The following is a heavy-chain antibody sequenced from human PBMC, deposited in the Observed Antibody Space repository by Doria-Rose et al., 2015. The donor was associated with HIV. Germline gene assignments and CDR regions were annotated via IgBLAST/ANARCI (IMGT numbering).Heavy chain of an antibody. J-gene: IGHJ4*02. CDR1: GVSLSSPGMG. CDR2: MFSDDER. Sequence: QITLKESGPVLVKPTETPTLTCTVSGVSLSSPGMGVSWIRQPPGKALEWLANMFSDDERSYKTSLKSRLTISRGTSKSQVVLTMTDMDTVDTATYYCARIKSSRWYHKYYFDFWGQGTLVIVAA. D-gene: IGHD6-13*01. V-gene: IGHV2-26*01. CDR3: ARIKSSRWYHKYYFDF.